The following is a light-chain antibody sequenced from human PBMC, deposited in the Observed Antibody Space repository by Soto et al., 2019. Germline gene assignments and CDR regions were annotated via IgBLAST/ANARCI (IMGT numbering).Light chain of an antibody. CDR1: QGISGY. CDR2: AAS. CDR3: LQLNTYPFT. Sequence: DIQLTQSPSFLSASVGDRVTIICRASQGISGYLAWYQQKPGKAPKLLIYAASTLQSGVPSRFSGSRSGTEFTLTISSLQPEDFATYYCLQLNTYPFTFGGGTKVXX. V-gene: IGKV1-9*01. J-gene: IGKJ4*01.